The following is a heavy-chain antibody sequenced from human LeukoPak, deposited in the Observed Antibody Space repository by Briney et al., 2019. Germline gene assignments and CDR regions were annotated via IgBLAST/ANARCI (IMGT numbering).Heavy chain of an antibody. CDR1: GYTFTSYD. J-gene: IGHJ5*02. D-gene: IGHD3-3*01. CDR2: MNPNSGNT. V-gene: IGHV1-8*03. Sequence: ASVKVSCKASGYTFTSYDINWVRQATGQGLEWMGWMNPNSGNTGYAQKFQGRVTITRNTSISTAYMELSSLRSEDTAVYYCARTRGYDFWSGYYSNWFDPWGQGTLVTVSS. CDR3: ARTRGYDFWSGYYSNWFDP.